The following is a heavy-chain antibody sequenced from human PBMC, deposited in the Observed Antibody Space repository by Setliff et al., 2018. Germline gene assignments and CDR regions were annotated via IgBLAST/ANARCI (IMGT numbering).Heavy chain of an antibody. D-gene: IGHD4-17*01. V-gene: IGHV4-38-2*02. CDR3: ARMVTGDSGEHWHFGL. CDR2: LSDSGST. Sequence: LSLTCTVSGYSISSGYYWGWVRQPPGKGLEWLGTLSDSGSTYYNPSFKGRVTISEHSSQTQFSLSLSSVTAADTAVYYCARMVTGDSGEHWHFGLWGRGTLVTVSS. CDR1: GYSISSGYY. J-gene: IGHJ2*01.